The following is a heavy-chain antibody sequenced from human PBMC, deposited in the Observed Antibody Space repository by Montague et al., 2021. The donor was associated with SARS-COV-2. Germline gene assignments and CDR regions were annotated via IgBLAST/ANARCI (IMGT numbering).Heavy chain of an antibody. V-gene: IGHV4-34*01. D-gene: IGHD3-16*01. J-gene: IGHJ4*02. CDR3: VRDGGNWYYFDY. Sequence: SETLSLTCAVYGGSFSNHYWSWIRQSPGKGLEWIGESNESGSTNYNPSLKSRVTISVDTSKNQFSLNLKSVTAADTAVYYCVRDGGNWYYFDYWGQGALVTVSS. CDR1: GGSFSNHY. CDR2: SNESGST.